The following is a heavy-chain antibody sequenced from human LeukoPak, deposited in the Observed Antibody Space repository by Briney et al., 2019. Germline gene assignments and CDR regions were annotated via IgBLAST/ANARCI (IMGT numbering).Heavy chain of an antibody. V-gene: IGHV3-30*02. CDR3: AKDLGWESGYDIFDY. CDR2: IRYDGSNK. Sequence: GGSLRLSCAASGFTFSSYGMYWVRQAPGKGLEWVAFIRYDGSNKYYADSVKGRFTISRDNSKNTLYLQMNSLRAEDTAVYYCAKDLGWESGYDIFDYWGQGTLVTVSS. J-gene: IGHJ4*02. CDR1: GFTFSSYG. D-gene: IGHD5-12*01.